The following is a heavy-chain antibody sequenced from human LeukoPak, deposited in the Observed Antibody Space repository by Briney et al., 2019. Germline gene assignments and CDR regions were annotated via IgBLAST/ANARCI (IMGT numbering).Heavy chain of an antibody. CDR1: GGSFSGYY. CDR3: SYGSGSPPDY. Sequence: SETLSLTCAVYGGSFSGYYWSWVRQPPGKGLEWIGEINHSGSTNYNPSLKSRVTISVDTSKNQFSLKLSSVTAADTAVYYCSYGSGSPPDYWGQGTLVTVSS. D-gene: IGHD3-10*01. V-gene: IGHV4-34*01. J-gene: IGHJ4*02. CDR2: INHSGST.